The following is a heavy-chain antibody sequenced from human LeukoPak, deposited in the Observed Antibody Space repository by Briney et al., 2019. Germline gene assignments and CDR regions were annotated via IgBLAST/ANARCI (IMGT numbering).Heavy chain of an antibody. D-gene: IGHD3-10*01. J-gene: IGHJ4*02. CDR2: INPNSGGT. CDR1: GYTFTSYY. CDR3: ARETYYSSGNVYNRIDY. V-gene: IGHV1-2*02. Sequence: VASVKVSCKASGYTFTSYYMHWARQAPGQGLEWMGWINPNSGGTNYAQKFQGRVTMTRDTSISTAYMELSRLTSDDTAVYFCARETYYSSGNVYNRIDYWGQGTLVTVSS.